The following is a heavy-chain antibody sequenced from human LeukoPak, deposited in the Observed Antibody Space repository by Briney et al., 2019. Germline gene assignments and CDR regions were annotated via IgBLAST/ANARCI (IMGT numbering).Heavy chain of an antibody. J-gene: IGHJ3*02. D-gene: IGHD3-3*01. CDR3: ASYYLQWLFGWAFDI. V-gene: IGHV3-66*02. CDR2: IYSDSST. CDR1: GFTVSTKY. Sequence: GGSLRLSCAASGFTVSTKYMSWVRQAPGKGLECVSLIYSDSSTYYADSVKGRITISRDNSKNTLYLQMNSLRAEDTAVYYCASYYLQWLFGWAFDISGQGAMVTVFS.